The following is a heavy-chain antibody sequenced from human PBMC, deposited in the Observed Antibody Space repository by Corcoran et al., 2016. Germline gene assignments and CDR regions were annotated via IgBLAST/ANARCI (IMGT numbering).Heavy chain of an antibody. D-gene: IGHD6-13*01. V-gene: IGHV1-18*01. CDR1: GYTFTSYG. CDR2: LSAYNGNT. Sequence: QVQLVQSGAEVKKPGASVKVSCKASGYTFTSYGISWVRQAPGQGLEWMGWLSAYNGNTNYAQKLQGRVTMTTDTSTSTAYMELRSLGSDDTAVYYCERTGSSWITYYYYGMDVWGQGTTVTVSS. CDR3: ERTGSSWITYYYYGMDV. J-gene: IGHJ6*02.